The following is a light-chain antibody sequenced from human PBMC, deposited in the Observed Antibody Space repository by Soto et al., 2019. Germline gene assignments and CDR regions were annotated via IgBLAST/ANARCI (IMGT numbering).Light chain of an antibody. CDR1: QSVNIW. Sequence: DIPMTQSPSTLSASVGDRVTITCRASQSVNIWLAWYQQKPGRAPNLLIYLASTLASGVPSRFSGSGSGTDFTLTISSLQPDDFATYYCQQYNDYWTFGQGTRVEVK. V-gene: IGKV1-5*03. J-gene: IGKJ1*01. CDR3: QQYNDYWT. CDR2: LAS.